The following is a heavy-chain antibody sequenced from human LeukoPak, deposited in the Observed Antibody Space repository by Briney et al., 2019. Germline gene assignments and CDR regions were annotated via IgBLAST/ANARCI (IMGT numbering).Heavy chain of an antibody. V-gene: IGHV1-8*03. J-gene: IGHJ3*02. CDR1: GYTFTRYD. Sequence: ASVKVSCKASGYTFTRYDINWVRQATGQGLEWMGWMNPNSGHTGYAQTFPGRVTITRNTSISTAYMELSSLRSEDTAIYYCARRHIGDAFDIWGQGTMVTVSS. CDR2: MNPNSGHT. CDR3: ARRHIGDAFDI.